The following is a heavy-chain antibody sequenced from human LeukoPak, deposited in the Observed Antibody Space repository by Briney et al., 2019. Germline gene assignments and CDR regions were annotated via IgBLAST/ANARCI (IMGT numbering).Heavy chain of an antibody. CDR3: ARRMITFGGVIAN. D-gene: IGHD3-16*02. CDR2: MNPNSGNT. V-gene: IGHV1-8*01. Sequence: EASVKVSCKASGYTFTSYDINWVRQATGQGLVWMGWMNPNSGNTGYAQKFQGRVTMTRNTSISTAYMELSSLRSEDTAVYYCARRMITFGGVIANWGQGTLVTVSS. J-gene: IGHJ4*02. CDR1: GYTFTSYD.